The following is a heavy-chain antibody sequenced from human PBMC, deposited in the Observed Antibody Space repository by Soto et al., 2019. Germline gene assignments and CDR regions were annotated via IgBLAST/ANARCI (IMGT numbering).Heavy chain of an antibody. Sequence: PSETLSLTCAVYGGSFSGYYWSWIRQPPGKGLEWIGEINHDGSTNYNPSLKSRLTISIDTSKNQFSLNLSSVTAADTGVYYCANLDMITFGGVIGPNDEFDIWGPGIMVTVSS. CDR2: INHDGST. D-gene: IGHD3-16*02. V-gene: IGHV4-34*01. J-gene: IGHJ3*02. CDR1: GGSFSGYY. CDR3: ANLDMITFGGVIGPNDEFDI.